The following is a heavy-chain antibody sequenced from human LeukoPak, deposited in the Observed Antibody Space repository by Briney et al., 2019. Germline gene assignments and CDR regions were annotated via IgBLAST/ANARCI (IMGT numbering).Heavy chain of an antibody. CDR2: ISSRTRYI. Sequence: GGSLRLPCAASGFTFSGYSMNWVRQAPGKGLEWVACISSRTRYIYHADSVKGRFTISRDNAQNSLYLQINSLRVEDTAVYYCARGPEGSSLNWFDPWGQGTLVTVSS. V-gene: IGHV3-21*01. J-gene: IGHJ5*02. CDR1: GFTFSGYS. D-gene: IGHD6-6*01. CDR3: ARGPEGSSLNWFDP.